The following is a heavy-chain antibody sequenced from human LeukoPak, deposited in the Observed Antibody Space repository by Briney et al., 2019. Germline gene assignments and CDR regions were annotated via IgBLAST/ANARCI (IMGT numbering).Heavy chain of an antibody. CDR3: AKVGRDNYNYYY. CDR1: GFTFSSYS. V-gene: IGHV3-21*04. CDR2: ISSSSSYI. Sequence: GGSLRLSCAASGFTFSSYSMNWVRQAPGKGLEWVSSISSSSSYIYYADSVKGRFTISRDNSKNTLYLQMNSLRAEDTAVYYCAKVGRDNYNYYYWGQGTLVTVSS. D-gene: IGHD5-24*01. J-gene: IGHJ4*02.